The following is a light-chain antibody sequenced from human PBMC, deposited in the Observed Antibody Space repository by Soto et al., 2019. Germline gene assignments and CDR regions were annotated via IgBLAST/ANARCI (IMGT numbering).Light chain of an antibody. Sequence: QSALTQPASVSGAPGQSITISCTGTSSDVGGYNYVSWYQQHPGKAPKFMIYDVSNRPSGVSNRFSGSKSGNTASLTISGLQADDEADYYCCSYTTSNTRQIVVGTGTKLTVL. J-gene: IGLJ1*01. V-gene: IGLV2-14*01. CDR3: CSYTTSNTRQIV. CDR1: SSDVGGYNY. CDR2: DVS.